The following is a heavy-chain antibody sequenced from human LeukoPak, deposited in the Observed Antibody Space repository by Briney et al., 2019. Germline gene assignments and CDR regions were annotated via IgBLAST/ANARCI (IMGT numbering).Heavy chain of an antibody. V-gene: IGHV1-18*01. CDR2: ISAYNGNT. CDR3: ARDDVDYGDYPDAFDI. CDR1: GYTFTSYG. D-gene: IGHD4-17*01. Sequence: ASVKVSCKASGYTFTSYGISWVRQAPGQGLEWMVWISAYNGNTNHAQKLQGRVTMTTDTSTSTAYMELRSLRSDDTAVYYCARDDVDYGDYPDAFDIWGQGTMVTVSS. J-gene: IGHJ3*02.